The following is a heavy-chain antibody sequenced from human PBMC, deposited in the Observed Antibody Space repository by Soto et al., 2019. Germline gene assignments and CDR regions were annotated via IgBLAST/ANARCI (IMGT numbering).Heavy chain of an antibody. J-gene: IGHJ6*02. CDR3: SRWGYSSSLGYYYYGMDV. CDR1: GGSISSGGYS. D-gene: IGHD6-13*01. CDR2: IYHSGST. V-gene: IGHV4-30-2*05. Sequence: SETLSLTCAVSGGSISSGGYSWSWIRQPPGKGLEWIGYIYHSGSTYYNPSLKSRVTISVDTSKNQFSLKLSSVTAADTAVYYCSRWGYSSSLGYYYYGMDVWGQGTTVTVSS.